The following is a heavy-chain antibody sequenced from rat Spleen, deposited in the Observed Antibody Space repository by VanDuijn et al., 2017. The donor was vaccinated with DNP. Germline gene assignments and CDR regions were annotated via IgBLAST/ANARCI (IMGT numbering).Heavy chain of an antibody. CDR2: INSAGST. CDR1: GYSITSNFR. J-gene: IGHJ2*01. Sequence: EVQLQESGPGLVRPSQSLSLTCSVTGYSITSNFRWTWIRKFPGNTLEWMGYINSAGSTDYNPSLKSRISITRDTTKNPFFLQVNSVTTEDTATYYCAVQLGVFDYWGQGVLVTVSS. CDR3: AVQLGVFDY. V-gene: IGHV3-3*01. D-gene: IGHD5-1*01.